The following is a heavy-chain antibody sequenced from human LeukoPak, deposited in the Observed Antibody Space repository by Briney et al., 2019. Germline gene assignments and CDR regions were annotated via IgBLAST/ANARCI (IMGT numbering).Heavy chain of an antibody. CDR3: VREGNQVLTKNFGL. CDR1: GFTFTDYY. Sequence: ASVTVSCKTSGFTFTDYYIHWVRLAPGQGLEWMGYINPHSGVTSFPQRFRGRVTLTTDTSISAAYMDLSSLTSDDTAIYYCVREGNQVLTKNFGLWGQGALVTVSS. D-gene: IGHD3-3*01. CDR2: INPHSGVT. V-gene: IGHV1-2*02. J-gene: IGHJ4*02.